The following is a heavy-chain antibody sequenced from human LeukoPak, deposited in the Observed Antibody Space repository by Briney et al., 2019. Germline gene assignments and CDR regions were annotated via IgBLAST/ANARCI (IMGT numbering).Heavy chain of an antibody. CDR3: ARVLRYDDSSGYYAY. CDR2: INPNTGAT. V-gene: IGHV1-2*02. D-gene: IGHD3-22*01. Sequence: ASVHVSCQASGYTLTGYYVDWVRQPPGQGLEWMGWINPNTGATNYAQALRGRVTMTRDTSITIFYMELSSLRTDDTAVYYCARVLRYDDSSGYYAYWGQGTLVTVSS. CDR1: GYTLTGYY. J-gene: IGHJ4*02.